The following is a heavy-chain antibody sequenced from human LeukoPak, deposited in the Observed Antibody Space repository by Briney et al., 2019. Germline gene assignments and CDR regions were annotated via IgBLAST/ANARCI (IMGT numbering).Heavy chain of an antibody. CDR2: ISGGGDTT. Sequence: GGSLRLSCAASGFTFSSYAMSWVRQAPGRGLEWVSGISGGGDTTYYVDSVNGRFTISRDNSKNTLYLQLNSLTAEDTAVYYCAKELRSHTGWPFDYWGQGTLVTVSS. CDR3: AKELRSHTGWPFDY. CDR1: GFTFSSYA. D-gene: IGHD5-12*01. V-gene: IGHV3-23*01. J-gene: IGHJ4*02.